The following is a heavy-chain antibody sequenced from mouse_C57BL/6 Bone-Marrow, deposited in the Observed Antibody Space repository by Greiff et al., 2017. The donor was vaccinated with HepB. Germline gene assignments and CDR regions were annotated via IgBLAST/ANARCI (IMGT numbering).Heavy chain of an antibody. CDR3: ARGVGLLLYYFDY. V-gene: IGHV1-58*01. J-gene: IGHJ2*01. Sequence: VQLKESGAELVRPGSSVKMSCKTSGYTFTSYGINWVKQRPGQGLEWIGYIYIGNGYTEYNEKFKGKATLTSDTSSSTAYMQLSSLTSEDSAIYFCARGVGLLLYYFDYWGQGTTLTVSS. CDR1: GYTFTSYG. D-gene: IGHD2-10*01. CDR2: IYIGNGYT.